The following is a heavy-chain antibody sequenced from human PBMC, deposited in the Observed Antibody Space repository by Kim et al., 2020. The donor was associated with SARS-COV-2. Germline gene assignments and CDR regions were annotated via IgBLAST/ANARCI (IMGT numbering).Heavy chain of an antibody. CDR3: AAIRGYSYGAFGY. D-gene: IGHD5-18*01. Sequence: KDDLESVKGRLPISRDNSKDTVDLQKNSLRAEDTAVYYCAAIRGYSYGAFGYWGQGTQVSVSS. J-gene: IGHJ4*02. V-gene: IGHV3-30*01. CDR2: K.